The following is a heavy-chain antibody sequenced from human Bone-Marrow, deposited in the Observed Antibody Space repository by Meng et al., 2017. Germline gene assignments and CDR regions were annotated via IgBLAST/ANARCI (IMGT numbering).Heavy chain of an antibody. J-gene: IGHJ4*02. Sequence: VQLVQSGAEVKNPGASVKVSCNPSGYTFTAYWLHWVRQAPGQGLEWMGRIDPGTGGTQYAQNFQGRVTMTRDTSISTTYMELSRLRSDDTAVYYCVRDEDISAAGKLFGDYWGQGTLVTVSS. D-gene: IGHD6-13*01. CDR2: IDPGTGGT. CDR1: GYTFTAYW. CDR3: VRDEDISAAGKLFGDY. V-gene: IGHV1-2*06.